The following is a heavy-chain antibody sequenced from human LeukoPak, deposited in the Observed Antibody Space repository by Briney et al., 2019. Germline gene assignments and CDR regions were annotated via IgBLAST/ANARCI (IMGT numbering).Heavy chain of an antibody. V-gene: IGHV3-23*01. CDR2: ISGSGGST. D-gene: IGHD3-22*01. CDR3: AKDRVLYDSSGYYFDY. CDR1: GFTFSSYA. Sequence: GGSLRLYCAASGFTFSSYAMSWVRQAPGKGLEWVSAISGSGGSTYYADSVKGRFTISRDNSKNTLYLQMNSLRAEDTAVYYCAKDRVLYDSSGYYFDYWGQGTLVTVSS. J-gene: IGHJ4*02.